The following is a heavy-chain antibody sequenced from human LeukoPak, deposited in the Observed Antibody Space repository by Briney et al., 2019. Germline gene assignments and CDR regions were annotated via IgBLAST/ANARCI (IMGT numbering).Heavy chain of an antibody. J-gene: IGHJ6*03. V-gene: IGHV1-69*13. Sequence: SVKVSCKASGGTFSSYAISWVRQAPGQGLEWMGGIIPIFGTANYAQKFQGRVTITADESTSTAYMELSSLRSEDTAVYYCARVLEELGYYYYMDVWGKGTTVTVSS. CDR1: GGTFSSYA. CDR3: ARVLEELGYYYYMDV. D-gene: IGHD1-26*01. CDR2: IIPIFGTA.